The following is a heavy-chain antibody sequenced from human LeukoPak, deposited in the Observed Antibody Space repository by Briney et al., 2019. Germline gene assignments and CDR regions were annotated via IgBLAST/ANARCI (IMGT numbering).Heavy chain of an antibody. V-gene: IGHV3-7*01. CDR1: GFTFSSYW. D-gene: IGHD6-13*01. CDR2: IKQDGGEK. Sequence: QTGGSLRLSCAASGFTFSSYWMSWVRQAPGKGLDWVANIKQDGGEKYYVDSVKGRFTISRDNAKNSLYLQMNSLRAEDTAVYYCAIVPQSSWTNWFDPWGQGTQVTVSS. J-gene: IGHJ5*02. CDR3: AIVPQSSWTNWFDP.